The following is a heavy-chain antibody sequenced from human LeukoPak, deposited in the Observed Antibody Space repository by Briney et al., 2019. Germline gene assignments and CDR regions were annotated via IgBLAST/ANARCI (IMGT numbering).Heavy chain of an antibody. J-gene: IGHJ6*04. D-gene: IGHD2-15*01. CDR1: GFTFSSYS. CDR2: IRYDGSNK. V-gene: IGHV3-30*02. Sequence: PGGSLRLSCAASGFTFSSYSMNWVRQAPGKGLEWVAFIRYDGSNKYYADSVKGRFTISRDNSKNTLYLQMNSLRAEDTAVYYCAKVGESGRALDVWGKGTTVTVSS. CDR3: AKVGESGRALDV.